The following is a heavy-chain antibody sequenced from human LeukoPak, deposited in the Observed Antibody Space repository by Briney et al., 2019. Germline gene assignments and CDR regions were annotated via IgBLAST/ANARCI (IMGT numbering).Heavy chain of an antibody. CDR1: GGTFSSYA. CDR3: ARDQGLSRVDFYGMDV. Sequence: ASVKVSCKASGGTFSSYAISWVRQAPGQGLEWMGGIIPIFGTANYAQKFQGRVTITADESTSTAYMELSSLRSEDTAVYYCARDQGLSRVDFYGMDVWGKGTTVTVSS. J-gene: IGHJ6*04. CDR2: IIPIFGTA. D-gene: IGHD5-12*01. V-gene: IGHV1-69*13.